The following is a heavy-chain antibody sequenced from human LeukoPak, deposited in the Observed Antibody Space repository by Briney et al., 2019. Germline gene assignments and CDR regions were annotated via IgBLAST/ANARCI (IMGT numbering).Heavy chain of an antibody. V-gene: IGHV4-34*01. CDR3: ARVLGVFWSGYYAIWRYYYMDV. CDR1: GGSFSGYY. J-gene: IGHJ6*03. CDR2: INHSGST. Sequence: PSETLSLTCAVYGGSFSGYYWSWIRQPPGKGLEWIGEINHSGSTNYNPSLKSRVTISVDTSKNQFSLKLSSVTAADTAVYYCARVLGVFWSGYYAIWRYYYMDVWGKGTTVTVSS. D-gene: IGHD3-3*01.